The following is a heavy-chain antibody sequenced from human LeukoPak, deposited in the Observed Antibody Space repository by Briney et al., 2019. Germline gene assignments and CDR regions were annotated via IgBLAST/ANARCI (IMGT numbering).Heavy chain of an antibody. CDR3: ARGKTGTTDFDY. D-gene: IGHD1-1*01. Sequence: RPSETLSLTCAVYGGSFSGYYWSWIRQPPGKGLEWNGEINHSGSTNYNPSLKSRVTISVDTSKNQFSLKLSSVTAADTAVYYCARGKTGTTDFDYWGQGTLVTVSS. CDR1: GGSFSGYY. J-gene: IGHJ4*02. V-gene: IGHV4-34*01. CDR2: INHSGST.